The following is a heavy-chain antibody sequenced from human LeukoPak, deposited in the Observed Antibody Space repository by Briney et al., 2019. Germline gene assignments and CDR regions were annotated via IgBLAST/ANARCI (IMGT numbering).Heavy chain of an antibody. CDR2: IYYSGST. Sequence: SETLSLTCTVSGGSISSYYWSWIRQPPGKGLEWIGYIYYSGSTNYNPSLKSRVTISVDTPKNQFSLKLSSVTAADTAVYYCARAVADYYGMDVWDQGTTVTVSS. CDR3: ARAVADYYGMDV. J-gene: IGHJ6*02. V-gene: IGHV4-59*01. CDR1: GGSISSYY. D-gene: IGHD6-19*01.